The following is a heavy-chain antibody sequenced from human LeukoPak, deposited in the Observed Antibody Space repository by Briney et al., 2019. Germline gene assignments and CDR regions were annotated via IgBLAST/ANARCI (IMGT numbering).Heavy chain of an antibody. J-gene: IGHJ4*02. CDR1: GYTXTGXY. CDR3: AXAPKGVTTGYFDH. Sequence: ASVKVSCKASGYTXTGXYXXXXXXXXGQXXXXXGXINXNXGGTNYAQKFQGRVTMTRDTSISTAYMELSRLRSDDTAVYYXAXAPKGVTTGYFDHWGQGTLVTVSS. V-gene: IGHV1-2*02. CDR2: INXNXGGT. D-gene: IGHD1-26*01.